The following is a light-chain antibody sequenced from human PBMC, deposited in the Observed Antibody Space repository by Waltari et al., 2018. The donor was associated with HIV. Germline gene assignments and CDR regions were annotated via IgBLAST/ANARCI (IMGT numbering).Light chain of an antibody. Sequence: DIQMTQSPSTLSASVGDRVTITCRASQSVNGWLAWYQQKLGRAPKLLIYQAYTLKSGVPSRFSGSSSGTEFTLTISSLQPDDFATDYCQHYNTNSGAFGQGTKVEI. V-gene: IGKV1-5*03. J-gene: IGKJ1*01. CDR3: QHYNTNSGA. CDR2: QAY. CDR1: QSVNGW.